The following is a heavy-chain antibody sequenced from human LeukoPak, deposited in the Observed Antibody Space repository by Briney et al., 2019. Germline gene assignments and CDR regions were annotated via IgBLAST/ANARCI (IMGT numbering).Heavy chain of an antibody. D-gene: IGHD5-12*01. V-gene: IGHV4-59*01. CDR2: IYYSGST. J-gene: IGHJ5*02. CDR1: GGSISSYY. Sequence: SETLSLTCAVSGGSISSYYWSWIRQPPGKGLEWIGYIYYSGSTNYNPSLKSRVTISVDTSKNQFSLKLSSVTAADTAVYYCARVGGYDSAGWFDPWGQGTLVTVSS. CDR3: ARVGGYDSAGWFDP.